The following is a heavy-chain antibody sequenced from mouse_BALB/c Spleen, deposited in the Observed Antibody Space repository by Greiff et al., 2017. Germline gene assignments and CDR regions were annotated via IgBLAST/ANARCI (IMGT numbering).Heavy chain of an antibody. CDR2: ISPENGDT. V-gene: IGHV14-4*02. J-gene: IGHJ4*01. D-gene: IGHD2-10*02. CDR3: TAEYGNCGDDVMDY. CDR1: GFNFNDYS. Sequence: EVQLQQSGAELVRSGASVKLSCTASGFNFNDYSMHWVKQSPEQGLEWIGWISPENGDTDYAPKFQGKATMTADTSSNTAYLQLSSLTSEDTAVYYCTAEYGNCGDDVMDYWGQGTAVTVSS.